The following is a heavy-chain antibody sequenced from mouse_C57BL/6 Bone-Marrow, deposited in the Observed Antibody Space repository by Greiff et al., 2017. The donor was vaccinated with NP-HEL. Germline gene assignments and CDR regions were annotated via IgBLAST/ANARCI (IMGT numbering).Heavy chain of an antibody. CDR1: GFTFSDYY. D-gene: IGHD2-3*01. Sequence: EVKLVESEGGLVQPGSSMKLSCTASGFTFSDYYMAWVRQVPEKGLEWVANINYDGSSTYYLDSLKSRFIISRDNAKNILYLQMSSLKSEDTATYYCARDQEDDGYSFAYWGQGTLVTVSA. CDR3: ARDQEDDGYSFAY. V-gene: IGHV5-16*01. J-gene: IGHJ3*01. CDR2: INYDGSST.